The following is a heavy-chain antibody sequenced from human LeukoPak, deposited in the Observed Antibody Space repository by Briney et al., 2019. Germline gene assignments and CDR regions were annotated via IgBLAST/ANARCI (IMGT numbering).Heavy chain of an antibody. V-gene: IGHV4-59*11. J-gene: IGHJ4*02. CDR2: IYYSGST. Sequence: SETLSLTCTVSGGSISSHYWSWIRQPPGKGLEGIGYIYYSGSTNYNPSLKSRVTISVDTSKNQFSLKLSSVTAADTAVYYCARSYYDFWSGPKLIFDYWGQGTLVTVSS. CDR3: ARSYYDFWSGPKLIFDY. CDR1: GGSISSHY. D-gene: IGHD3-3*01.